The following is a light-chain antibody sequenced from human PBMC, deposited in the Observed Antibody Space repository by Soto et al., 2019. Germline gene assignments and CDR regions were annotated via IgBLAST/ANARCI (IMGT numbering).Light chain of an antibody. CDR3: QQYNNWPPTWT. CDR1: QSVGSN. Sequence: EIVMTQSPATLSVSPGESATLSCRASQSVGSNLAWYQQKPGTAPRLLIFDTSTRATGVPARFSGSGSGTEFTLTISSLRSEDFAVYSCQQYNNWPPTWTFGQGTKVDLK. V-gene: IGKV3-15*01. J-gene: IGKJ1*01. CDR2: DTS.